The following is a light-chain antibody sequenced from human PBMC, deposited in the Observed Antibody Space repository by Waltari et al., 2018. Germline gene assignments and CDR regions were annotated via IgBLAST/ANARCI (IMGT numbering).Light chain of an antibody. CDR1: RSVSSE. CDR3: QQYHNWPPLT. CDR2: GAS. Sequence: EIVMTQSPVTLSVSPWERATLPCRASRSVSSELAWYQQKPGQAPRLLIYGASRRATGIPDRFSGSGSGTEFTLTISSLQSEDGGIYYCQQYHNWPPLTFGGGTKVEIK. V-gene: IGKV3-15*01. J-gene: IGKJ4*01.